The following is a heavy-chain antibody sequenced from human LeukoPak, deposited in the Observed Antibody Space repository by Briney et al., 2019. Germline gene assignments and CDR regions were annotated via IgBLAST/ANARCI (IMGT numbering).Heavy chain of an antibody. CDR3: ARTPQGDNYFDY. V-gene: IGHV4-4*02. D-gene: IGHD3-9*01. J-gene: IGHJ4*02. Sequence: SETLSLTCAVSGDSISTSNWWSWVRQSPGKGLEWIGEIYHSGSTNYNPSLKSRVTMSVDTSNNQLSLMMTSVTAADTAVFYCARTPQGDNYFDYWGQGHLVTVSS. CDR1: GDSISTSNW. CDR2: IYHSGST.